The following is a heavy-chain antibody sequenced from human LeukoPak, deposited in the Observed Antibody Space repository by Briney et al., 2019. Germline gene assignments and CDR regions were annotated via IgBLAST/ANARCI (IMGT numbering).Heavy chain of an antibody. D-gene: IGHD3-22*01. J-gene: IGHJ3*02. CDR1: GGSISSYY. CDR2: IYYSGST. V-gene: IGHV4-59*01. Sequence: SETLSLTCTVSGGSISSYYWSWIRQPPGKGLEWIGYIYYSGSTNYNPSLESRITISIDTSKRQFSLKLSSVTAADTAVYYCARSITMTVVAPGGAFDIWGQGTMVTVSS. CDR3: ARSITMTVVAPGGAFDI.